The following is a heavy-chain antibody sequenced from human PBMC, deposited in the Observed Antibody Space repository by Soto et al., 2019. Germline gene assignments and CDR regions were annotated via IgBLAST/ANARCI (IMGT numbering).Heavy chain of an antibody. CDR1: GFTFSGSA. D-gene: IGHD3-3*01. CDR3: SRQASDFWSGKPQYYMDV. CDR2: IRSKGNNYAT. V-gene: IGHV3-73*01. J-gene: IGHJ6*03. Sequence: EVQLVESGGGLVQPGGSLKLSCAASGFTFSGSAMHWVRQASGKGLEWDGRIRSKGNNYATAYGASLKGRFTISRDDSKYTAYLQMTSMNTGDTAVYYCSRQASDFWSGKPQYYMDVWGKGTTVTVSS.